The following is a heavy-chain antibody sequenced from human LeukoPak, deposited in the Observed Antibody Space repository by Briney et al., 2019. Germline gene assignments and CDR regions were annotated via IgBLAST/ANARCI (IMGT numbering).Heavy chain of an antibody. D-gene: IGHD3-22*01. V-gene: IGHV4-4*07. CDR3: ARDRYYYDSSGYYYFDY. CDR1: GVSIRSYY. Sequence: SETLSLTCSVSGVSIRSYYWSWIRQPAGKGLEWIGRIYTSGSTNYNPSLKSRVTMPADTSKNQFSLKLSSVTAADTAVYYCARDRYYYDSSGYYYFDYWGQGTLVTVSS. CDR2: IYTSGST. J-gene: IGHJ4*02.